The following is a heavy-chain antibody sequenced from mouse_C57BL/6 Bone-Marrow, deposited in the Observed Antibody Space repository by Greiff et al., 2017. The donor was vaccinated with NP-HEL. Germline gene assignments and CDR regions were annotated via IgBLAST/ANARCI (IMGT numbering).Heavy chain of an antibody. CDR2: IHPNSGSA. V-gene: IGHV1-64*01. J-gene: IGHJ3*01. CDR1: GYTFTSYW. Sequence: QVQLQKPGAELVKPGASVKLSCKASGYTFTSYWMHWVKQRPGQGLEWIGMIHPNSGSANYNEKFKSKATLTVDKSSSTAYMQLSSLTSEDSAVYYCARSFITTVVATRAWFAYWGQGTLVTVSA. CDR3: ARSFITTVVATRAWFAY. D-gene: IGHD1-1*01.